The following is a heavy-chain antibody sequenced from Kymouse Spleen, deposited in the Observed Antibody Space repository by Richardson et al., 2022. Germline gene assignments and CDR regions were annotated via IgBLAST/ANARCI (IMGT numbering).Heavy chain of an antibody. CDR1: GGSFSGYY. Sequence: QVQLQQWGAGLLKPSETLSLTCAVYGGSFSGYYWSWIRQPPGKGLEWIGEINHSGSTNYNPSLKSRVTISVDTSKNQFSLKLSSVTAADTAVYYCARGYCTNGVCPLFDYWGQGTLVTVSS. V-gene: IGHV4-34*01. D-gene: IGHD2-8*01. CDR3: ARGYCTNGVCPLFDY. J-gene: IGHJ4*02. CDR2: INHSGST.